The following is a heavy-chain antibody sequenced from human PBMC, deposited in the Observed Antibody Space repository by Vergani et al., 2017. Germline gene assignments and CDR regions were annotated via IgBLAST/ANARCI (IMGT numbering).Heavy chain of an antibody. J-gene: IGHJ6*03. V-gene: IGHV4-61*02. Sequence: QVQLQESGPGLVKPSQTLSLICTVSGGSISSGSYYWSWIRQPAGKGLEWIGRIYTSGSTNYNPSLKSRVTMSADTSTNQFSLKLSSVTAADTAVYYCARVRGYSSSLCYYYYMDVWGKGTTVTVSS. CDR2: IYTSGST. CDR3: ARVRGYSSSLCYYYYMDV. D-gene: IGHD6-6*01. CDR1: GGSISSGSYY.